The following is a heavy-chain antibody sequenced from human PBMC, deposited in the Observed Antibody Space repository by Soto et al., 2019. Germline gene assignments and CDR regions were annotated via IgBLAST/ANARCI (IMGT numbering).Heavy chain of an antibody. CDR3: AKNYYFDC. Sequence: VGSLRLSCETSGFTFSSYAMSCVRQAPGKGLEWVSSISRSGGSTNYADSVKGRFTISRDDSKNILSLQMNSLRAEDTAIYYCAKNYYFDCWGQGTLVTVSS. D-gene: IGHD3-10*01. CDR1: GFTFSSYA. J-gene: IGHJ4*02. CDR2: ISRSGGST. V-gene: IGHV3-23*01.